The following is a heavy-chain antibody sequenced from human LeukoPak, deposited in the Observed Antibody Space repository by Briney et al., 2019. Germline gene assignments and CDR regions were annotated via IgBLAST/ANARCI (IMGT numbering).Heavy chain of an antibody. J-gene: IGHJ4*02. CDR1: GGTFSSYA. V-gene: IGHV1-69*04. CDR3: AREGPEYSSSSGVVY. CDR2: IIPILGIA. D-gene: IGHD6-6*01. Sequence: ASVKVSCKASGGTFSSYAISWVRQAPGQGLEWMGRIIPILGIANYAQKFQGRVTITADKSTGTAYMELSSLRSEDTAVYYCAREGPEYSSSSGVVYWGQGTLVTVSS.